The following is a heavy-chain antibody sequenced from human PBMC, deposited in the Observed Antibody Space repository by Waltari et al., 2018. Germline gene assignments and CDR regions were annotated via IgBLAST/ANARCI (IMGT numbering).Heavy chain of an antibody. Sequence: QLQLQESGPGLVKPSETLSLTCTVSGRSISSSSYYWGWIRQPPGKGLEWIGSIYYSGSTYYNPSLKSRVTISVDTSKNQFSLKLSSVTAADTAVYYCASIERRDAFDIWGQGTMVTVSS. CDR3: ASIERRDAFDI. CDR1: GRSISSSSYY. V-gene: IGHV4-39*07. D-gene: IGHD1-1*01. J-gene: IGHJ3*02. CDR2: IYYSGST.